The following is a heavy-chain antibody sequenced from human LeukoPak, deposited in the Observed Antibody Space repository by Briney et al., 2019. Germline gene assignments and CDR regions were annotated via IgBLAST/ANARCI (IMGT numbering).Heavy chain of an antibody. D-gene: IGHD4-11*01. Sequence: GGSLRLSCAASGFTFNNYAMTWVRQAPGKGLEWVSVVSGSGDNTNYADSVKGRFTISRDNSKNTLFLQMNSLRTEDTAVYFCARWGNDYSQFDSWGQGTLVTVSP. CDR3: ARWGNDYSQFDS. CDR1: GFTFNNYA. J-gene: IGHJ4*02. CDR2: VSGSGDNT. V-gene: IGHV3-23*01.